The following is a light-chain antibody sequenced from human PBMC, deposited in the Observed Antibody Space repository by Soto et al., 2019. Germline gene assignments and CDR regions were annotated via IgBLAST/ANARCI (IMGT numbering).Light chain of an antibody. CDR1: SGHSTYI. Sequence: QPVLTLSSSASASLGSSVKLTCTLSSGHSTYIIAWHQQQPGKAPRYLMKLEGSGSYNKGSGVPDRFSGSSSGADRYLTISNHQFEDEADYYCETWDINTHVVFGGGTKLTVL. CDR3: ETWDINTHVV. CDR2: LEGSGSY. V-gene: IGLV4-60*02. J-gene: IGLJ2*01.